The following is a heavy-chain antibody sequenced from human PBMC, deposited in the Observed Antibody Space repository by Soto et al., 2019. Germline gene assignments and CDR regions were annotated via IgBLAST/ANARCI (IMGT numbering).Heavy chain of an antibody. CDR1: GFTFSSYA. V-gene: IGHV3-30-3*01. CDR2: ISYDGSNK. D-gene: IGHD1-26*01. Sequence: PGGSLRLSCAASGFTFSSYAMHWVRQAPGKGLEWVAVISYDGSNKYYADSVKGRFTISRDNSKNTLYLQMNSLRAEDTAVYYCARGLRSGSYRIDYYYYYGMDVWGQWTTVTVSS. J-gene: IGHJ6*02. CDR3: ARGLRSGSYRIDYYYYYGMDV.